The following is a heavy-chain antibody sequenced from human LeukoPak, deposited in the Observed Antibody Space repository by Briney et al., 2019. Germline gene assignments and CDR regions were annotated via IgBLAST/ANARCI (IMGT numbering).Heavy chain of an antibody. CDR3: ASPGGPMGSDDAFDI. Sequence: PGGSLRLSCAASGFTFSAYGMHWVRQAPGKGLEWITVIYHAGTHYADSVKGRFTVSRDNSENTLYLQMNSLRAEDTAMYYCASPGGPMGSDDAFDIWGRGTMVTVSA. CDR2: IYHAGT. D-gene: IGHD3-10*01. CDR1: GFTFSAYG. J-gene: IGHJ3*02. V-gene: IGHV3-33*01.